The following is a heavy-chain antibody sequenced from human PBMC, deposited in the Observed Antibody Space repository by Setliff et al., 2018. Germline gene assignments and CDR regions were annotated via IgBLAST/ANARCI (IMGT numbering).Heavy chain of an antibody. CDR2: IYSSGST. CDR3: ARESRYYYDNLGTLDY. J-gene: IGHJ4*02. Sequence: KTSETLSLTCTVSGGSISSSSYYWGWIRQPPGKGLEWIGYIYSSGSTYYNPSLKSRVSISVDTSKNQFSLKLSSVTAADTAVYYCARESRYYYDNLGTLDYWGQGTLVTVSS. CDR1: GGSISSSSYY. V-gene: IGHV4-30-4*08. D-gene: IGHD3-22*01.